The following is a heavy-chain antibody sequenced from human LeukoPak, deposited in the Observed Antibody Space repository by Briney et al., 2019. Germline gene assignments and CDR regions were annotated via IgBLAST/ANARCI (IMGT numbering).Heavy chain of an antibody. CDR3: ARDRHYDILSGFHNYYGMDV. D-gene: IGHD3-9*01. CDR2: IKQDGSEK. Sequence: GGSLRLSCAASGFTFSSYWMTWVRQAPGKGLEWVANIKQDGSEKNYVESVKGRFTISRDNAKNSPYLQMNSLGVEDTAVYYCARDRHYDILSGFHNYYGMDVWGQGTTVTVSS. V-gene: IGHV3-7*01. CDR1: GFTFSSYW. J-gene: IGHJ6*02.